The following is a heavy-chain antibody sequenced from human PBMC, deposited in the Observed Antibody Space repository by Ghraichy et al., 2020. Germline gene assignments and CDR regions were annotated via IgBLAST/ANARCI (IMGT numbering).Heavy chain of an antibody. J-gene: IGHJ4*02. CDR2: ISSSGSTI. V-gene: IGHV3-11*04. CDR1: GFTFSDYY. D-gene: IGHD3-3*01. CDR3: ARAEPLRFLEWPYYFDY. Sequence: GGSLRLSCAASGFTFSDYYMSWIRQALGKGLEWVSYISSSGSTIYYADSVKGRFTISRDNAKNSLYLQMNSLRAEDTAVYYCARAEPLRFLEWPYYFDYWGQGTLVTVSS.